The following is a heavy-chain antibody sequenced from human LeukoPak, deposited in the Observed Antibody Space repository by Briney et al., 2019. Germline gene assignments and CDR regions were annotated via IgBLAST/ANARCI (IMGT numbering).Heavy chain of an antibody. CDR2: INPNSGGT. CDR1: GYTFTGYY. Sequence: ASVKVSCKASGYTFTGYYMHWVRQAPGQGLEWMGWINPNSGGTNYAQKFQGRVTMTRDTSISTAYMELSRLRSDGTAAYYCAREEKYCSSTSCYGYWFDPWGQGTLVTASS. J-gene: IGHJ5*02. CDR3: AREEKYCSSTSCYGYWFDP. D-gene: IGHD2-2*01. V-gene: IGHV1-2*02.